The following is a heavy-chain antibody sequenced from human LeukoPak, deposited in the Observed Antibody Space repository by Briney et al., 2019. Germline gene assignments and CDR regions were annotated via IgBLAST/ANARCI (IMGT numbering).Heavy chain of an antibody. D-gene: IGHD2-15*01. Sequence: GSLRLSCAASGFTFSSYAMSWVRQAPGKGLEWVSAISGSGGSTYYADSVKGRFTISRDNSKNTLYLQMNSLRVEDTAVYYCAKDSLYCSGGSCRDDAFDIWGQGTMVTVSS. J-gene: IGHJ3*02. CDR2: ISGSGGST. CDR1: GFTFSSYA. V-gene: IGHV3-23*01. CDR3: AKDSLYCSGGSCRDDAFDI.